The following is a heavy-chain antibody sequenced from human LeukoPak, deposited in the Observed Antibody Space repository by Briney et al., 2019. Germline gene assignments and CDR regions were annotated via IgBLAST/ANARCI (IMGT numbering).Heavy chain of an antibody. Sequence: ASVKVSCKASGYTFTGYYMHWVRQAPGQGLEWMGWINPNSGGTNYAQKFQGRVTMTRDTSISTAYMELSRLRSDDTAVYYCARDSGYDWYFDYWGQGTLVTASS. V-gene: IGHV1-2*02. CDR2: INPNSGGT. CDR1: GYTFTGYY. D-gene: IGHD5-12*01. J-gene: IGHJ4*02. CDR3: ARDSGYDWYFDY.